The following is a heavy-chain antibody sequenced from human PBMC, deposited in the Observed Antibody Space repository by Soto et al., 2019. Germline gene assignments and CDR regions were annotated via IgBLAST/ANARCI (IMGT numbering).Heavy chain of an antibody. CDR2: ISFSSSTI. J-gene: IGHJ5*02. D-gene: IGHD2-8*01. CDR3: ARDNGMAGSFDP. V-gene: IGHV3-48*02. Sequence: GGSLRLSCAASGFIFSTYSMNWVRQAPGKGLEWVSYISFSSSTIFYADSVRGRFTISRDNAKNSLYLQMNTLRDEGTAVYYCARDNGMAGSFDPWGQGTLVTVSS. CDR1: GFIFSTYS.